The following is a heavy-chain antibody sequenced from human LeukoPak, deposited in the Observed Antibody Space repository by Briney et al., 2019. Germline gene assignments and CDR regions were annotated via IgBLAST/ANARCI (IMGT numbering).Heavy chain of an antibody. J-gene: IGHJ4*02. Sequence: ASVKVSCKASGYTFTSYYMHWVRQAPGQGLEWVGIINPSGGDTNYAQKFQGRVTITADESTSTAYMELSSLRSEDTAVYYCARDRDWAGYSYGFYYWGQGTLVTVSS. D-gene: IGHD5-18*01. CDR2: INPSGGDT. CDR3: ARDRDWAGYSYGFYY. CDR1: GYTFTSYY. V-gene: IGHV1-46*01.